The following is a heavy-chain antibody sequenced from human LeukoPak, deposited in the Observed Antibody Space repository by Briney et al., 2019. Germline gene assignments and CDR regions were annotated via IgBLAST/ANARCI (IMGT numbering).Heavy chain of an antibody. V-gene: IGHV3-21*01. J-gene: IGHJ4*02. CDR3: ARDLTVGATVRYFDY. CDR1: GFTFSSYS. CDR2: ISSSSSYI. D-gene: IGHD1-26*01. Sequence: PGGSLRLSCAASGFTFSSYSMNWVRQAPGKGLEWASSISSSSSYIYYADSVKGRFTISRDNAKNSLYLQMNSLRAEDTAVYYCARDLTVGATVRYFDYWGQGTLSPSPQ.